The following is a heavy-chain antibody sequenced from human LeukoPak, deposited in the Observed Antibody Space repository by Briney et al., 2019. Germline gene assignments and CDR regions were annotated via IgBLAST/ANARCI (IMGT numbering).Heavy chain of an antibody. V-gene: IGHV3-53*01. J-gene: IGHJ6*02. CDR2: IYSGGST. Sequence: GGSLRLSCAASGFIFSTYNMNWVRQAPGKGLEWVSVIYSGGSTYYADSVKGRFTISRDNSKNTLYLQMNSLRAEDTAVYYCARDLRVTGTMVDYYNGMDVWGQGTTVTVSS. CDR3: ARDLRVTGTMVDYYNGMDV. CDR1: GFIFSTYN. D-gene: IGHD1-7*01.